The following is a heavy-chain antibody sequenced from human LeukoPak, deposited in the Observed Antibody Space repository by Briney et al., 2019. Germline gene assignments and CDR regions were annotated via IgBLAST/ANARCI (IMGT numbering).Heavy chain of an antibody. CDR3: TRPHVDGGYYYHQY. CDR1: GFTFNTYT. V-gene: IGHV3-23*01. J-gene: IGHJ4*02. D-gene: IGHD3-22*01. Sequence: PGGSLRLSCAASGFTFNTYTMSLVRQAPGKGLEWVSGVIGSGKTAFYAESVKGRFTISRDNSRNTLYLQMNSLRVEDTAIYYCTRPHVDGGYYYHQYWGQGTLVTVSS. CDR2: VIGSGKTA.